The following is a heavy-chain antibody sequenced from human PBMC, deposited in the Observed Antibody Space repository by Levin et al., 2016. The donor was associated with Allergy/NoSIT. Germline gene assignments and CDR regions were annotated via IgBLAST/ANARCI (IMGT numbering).Heavy chain of an antibody. J-gene: IGHJ6*02. D-gene: IGHD5-18*01. Sequence: VRQAPGKGLEWVSSISSSSSYIYYADSVKGRFTISRDNAKNSLYLQMNSLRAEDTAVYYCARDLAYSYRPENPSLMDVWGQGTTVTVSS. CDR2: ISSSSSYI. V-gene: IGHV3-21*01. CDR3: ARDLAYSYRPENPSLMDV.